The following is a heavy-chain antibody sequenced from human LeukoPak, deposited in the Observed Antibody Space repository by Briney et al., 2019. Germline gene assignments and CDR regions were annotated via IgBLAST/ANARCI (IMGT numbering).Heavy chain of an antibody. D-gene: IGHD4-11*01. J-gene: IGHJ6*03. CDR3: ARSQKTTVIDYMDV. V-gene: IGHV3-21*01. Sequence: GGSPRLSCAASGFTFSTYTMNWVRQAPGKGLEWVSSISSGSSYIYYADSVKGRFTISRDNAMNSLYLRMNSLRAEDTAVYYCARSQKTTVIDYMDVWGKGTTVTVSS. CDR2: ISSGSSYI. CDR1: GFTFSTYT.